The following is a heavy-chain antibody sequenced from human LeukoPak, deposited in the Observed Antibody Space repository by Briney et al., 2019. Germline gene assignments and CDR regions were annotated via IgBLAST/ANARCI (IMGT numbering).Heavy chain of an antibody. D-gene: IGHD1-26*01. Sequence: GGSLRLSCAASGFTFDDYAMHWVRQAPGKGLEWVSGISWKSGSIGYADSVKGRFTISRDNAKNSLYLQMNSLRAEDMALYYCAKGTSGSYYLDAFDIWGQGTMATVSS. V-gene: IGHV3-9*03. J-gene: IGHJ3*02. CDR1: GFTFDDYA. CDR2: ISWKSGSI. CDR3: AKGTSGSYYLDAFDI.